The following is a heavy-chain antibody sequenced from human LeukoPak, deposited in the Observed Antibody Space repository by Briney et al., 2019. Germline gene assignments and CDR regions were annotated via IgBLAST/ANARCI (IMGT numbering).Heavy chain of an antibody. V-gene: IGHV4-34*01. CDR3: ARAMYSATWTGAFDV. CDR1: GGSFSGYY. CDR2: ISHSGSA. D-gene: IGHD6-13*01. J-gene: IGHJ3*01. Sequence: SETLSLTCAVYGGSFSGYYWSWIRQAPGKGLEWIGEISHSGSANYNPSLKSRVTVSADTSKKQFSLRLNSLTAADMAVYYCARAMYSATWTGAFDVWGQGTKVTVSS.